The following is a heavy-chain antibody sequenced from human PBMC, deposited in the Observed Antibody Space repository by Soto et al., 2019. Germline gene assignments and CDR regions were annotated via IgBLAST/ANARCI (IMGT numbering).Heavy chain of an antibody. V-gene: IGHV4-59*01. J-gene: IGHJ4*02. CDR3: ARTPAPFMVFGVVTPIQYYFGC. CDR2: IFYSGST. D-gene: IGHD3-3*01. Sequence: PSETLSLTCTVSGVYISSDSWIWIRQPPGKGLNWMGYIFYSGSTNYNPSLRGRVTMSLDTPNNLFSLKLSSVPAADTAVYYCARTPAPFMVFGVVTPIQYYFGCWGQGNLVTVGS. CDR1: GVYISSDS.